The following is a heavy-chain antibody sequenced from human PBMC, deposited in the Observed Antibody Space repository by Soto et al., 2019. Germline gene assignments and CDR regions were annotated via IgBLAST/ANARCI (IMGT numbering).Heavy chain of an antibody. CDR3: ARLEELATLTYYFDF. Sequence: QLQLQESGPGLVKPSEALSLTCSVSGGSISSSSYYWGWIRQPPGKGLEWIGSIYYSGSTYYKPPINIRVTISIDKSKNLFSLKLIYVTAADTVVYYCARLEELATLTYYFDFWGQGTLVTVSS. V-gene: IGHV4-39*01. CDR2: IYYSGST. J-gene: IGHJ4*02. D-gene: IGHD1-1*01. CDR1: GGSISSSSYY.